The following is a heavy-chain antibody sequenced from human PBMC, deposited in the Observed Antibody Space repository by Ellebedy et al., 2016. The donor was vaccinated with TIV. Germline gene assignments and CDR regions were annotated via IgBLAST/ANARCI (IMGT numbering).Heavy chain of an antibody. CDR2: ISYDGSNK. V-gene: IGHV3-30-3*01. CDR3: ARDRDSSSWYSHFDY. CDR1: GFTFSSYA. J-gene: IGHJ4*02. D-gene: IGHD6-13*01. Sequence: GGFLRLSCAASGFTFSSYAMHWVRQAPGKGLEWVAVISYDGSNKYYADSVKGRFTISRDNSKNTLYLQMNSLRAEDTAVYYCARDRDSSSWYSHFDYWGQGTLVTVSS.